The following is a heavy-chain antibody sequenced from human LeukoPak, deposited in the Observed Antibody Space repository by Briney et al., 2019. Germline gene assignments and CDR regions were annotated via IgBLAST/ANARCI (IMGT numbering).Heavy chain of an antibody. V-gene: IGHV3-48*03. D-gene: IGHD3-10*01. CDR2: ISSSGSTI. CDR3: ARSQFFGETKLDY. CDR1: GFTFSSYE. Sequence: EAGGSLRLSCAASGFTFSSYEMNWVRQAPGEGLEWVSYISSSGSTIYYADSVKGRFTISRDNAKNSLYLQMNSLRAEDTAVYYCARSQFFGETKLDYWGQGTLVTVSS. J-gene: IGHJ4*02.